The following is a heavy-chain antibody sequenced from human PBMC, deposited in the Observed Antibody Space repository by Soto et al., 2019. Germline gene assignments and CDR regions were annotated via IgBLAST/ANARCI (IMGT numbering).Heavy chain of an antibody. Sequence: SETLSLTCTVSGGSISSYYWSWIRQPPGKGLEWIGYIYYSGSTNYNPSLKSRVTISVDTSKNQFSLKLSSVTAADTAVYYCARASNYYDSSGYRSYGMDVWGQGTTVTV. V-gene: IGHV4-59*01. D-gene: IGHD3-22*01. CDR2: IYYSGST. J-gene: IGHJ6*02. CDR3: ARASNYYDSSGYRSYGMDV. CDR1: GGSISSYY.